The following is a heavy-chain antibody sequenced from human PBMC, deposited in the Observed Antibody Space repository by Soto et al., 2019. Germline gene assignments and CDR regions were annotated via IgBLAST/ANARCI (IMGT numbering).Heavy chain of an antibody. J-gene: IGHJ4*02. CDR1: GGSISSGGYY. D-gene: IGHD1-1*01. Sequence: SETLSLTCTVSGGSISSGGYYWSWIRQHPGKGLEWIGYIYYSGSTYYNPSLKSRVTISVDTSKNQFSLKLSSVTAADTAVYYCARSRWNDGRGGDFDYWGQGTLVTVSS. CDR3: ARSRWNDGRGGDFDY. V-gene: IGHV4-31*03. CDR2: IYYSGST.